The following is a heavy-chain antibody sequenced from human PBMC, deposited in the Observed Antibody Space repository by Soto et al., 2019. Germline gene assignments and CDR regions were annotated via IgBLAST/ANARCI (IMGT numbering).Heavy chain of an antibody. CDR1: GGSISSGGYY. D-gene: IGHD4-17*01. J-gene: IGHJ4*02. CDR3: ARDRNGDYEADY. Sequence: QVQLQESGPGLVKPSQTLSLTCTVSGGSISSGGYYWSWIRQHPGKGLEWIGYIYYSGSTYYNPSLKSRVTISVDTSKNQFALKLSSVTAADTAVYYCARDRNGDYEADYWGQGTLVTVSS. V-gene: IGHV4-31*03. CDR2: IYYSGST.